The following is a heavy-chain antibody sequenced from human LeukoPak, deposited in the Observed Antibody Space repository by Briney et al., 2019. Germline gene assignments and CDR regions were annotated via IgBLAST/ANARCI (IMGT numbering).Heavy chain of an antibody. V-gene: IGHV3-15*01. J-gene: IGHJ4*02. Sequence: GGSLRLSCAASGFTFSNAWMNWVRQAPGKGLEWVGRIQSKTDGGTTDYAAPVKGRFTISRDDSKNTLYLQMNSLKTEDTAVYYCTTIAAAGQIDYWGQGTLVTVSS. CDR2: IQSKTDGGTT. CDR3: TTIAAAGQIDY. D-gene: IGHD6-13*01. CDR1: GFTFSNAW.